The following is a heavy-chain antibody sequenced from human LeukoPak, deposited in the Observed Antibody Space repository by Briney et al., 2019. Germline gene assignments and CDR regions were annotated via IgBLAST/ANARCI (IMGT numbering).Heavy chain of an antibody. J-gene: IGHJ6*03. CDR1: GFTFSSYT. Sequence: PGGSLRLSCAASGFTFSSYTMHWVRQAPGKGLEWVAVISYDGSNKYYADSVKGRFTISRDNSKNTLYLQMNSLRAEDTAVYYCAKEFSGIVLMVYAMDYYYVDVWGKGTTVTVSS. CDR2: ISYDGSNK. CDR3: AKEFSGIVLMVYAMDYYYVDV. V-gene: IGHV3-30*04. D-gene: IGHD2-8*01.